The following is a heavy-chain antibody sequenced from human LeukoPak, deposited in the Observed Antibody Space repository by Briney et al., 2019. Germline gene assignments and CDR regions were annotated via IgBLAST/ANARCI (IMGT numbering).Heavy chain of an antibody. CDR2: ISAYNGNT. Sequence: WASVKVSCKASGYTFTSYGISWVRQAPGQGLEWMGWISAYNGNTNYAQKLQGRVTMTTDTSTSTAYMELRSLGSDDTAVYYCARDWGRDGYNFDAFDIWGQGTMVTVSS. CDR3: ARDWGRDGYNFDAFDI. CDR1: GYTFTSYG. D-gene: IGHD5-24*01. J-gene: IGHJ3*02. V-gene: IGHV1-18*01.